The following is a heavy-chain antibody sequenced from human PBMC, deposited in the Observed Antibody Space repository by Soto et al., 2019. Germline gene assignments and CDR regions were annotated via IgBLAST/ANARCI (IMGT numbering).Heavy chain of an antibody. CDR2: IKSMPDGGTT. CDR1: GFTFSNAW. V-gene: IGHV3-15*01. Sequence: EVQLVESGGGLVKPGGSLRLSCAGSGFTFSNAWMNWVRQAPGKGLEWVGRIKSMPDGGTTDYAAPVKDRFTISRDDSKNTAYLQMNSLKTEDTAVYYCSTGGYYLDYWGQGTLVTVSS. CDR3: STGGYYLDY. J-gene: IGHJ4*02.